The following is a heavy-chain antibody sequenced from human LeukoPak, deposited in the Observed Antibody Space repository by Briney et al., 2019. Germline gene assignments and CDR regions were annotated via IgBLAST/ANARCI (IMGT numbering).Heavy chain of an antibody. CDR3: ARGTLYSGWSYYFDY. Sequence: SETLSLTCAVYGESFTTFYWGWIRQTPGKGLEWIGEINHTGTTNCNPSLKSRVTISIDTSKNQFSLKLNSATAADTAMYYCARGTLYSGWSYYFDYWGQGSQVTVSS. D-gene: IGHD6-19*01. J-gene: IGHJ4*02. V-gene: IGHV4-34*01. CDR1: GESFTTFY. CDR2: INHTGTT.